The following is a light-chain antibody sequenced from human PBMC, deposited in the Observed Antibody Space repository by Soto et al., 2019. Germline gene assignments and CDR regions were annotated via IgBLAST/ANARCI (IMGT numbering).Light chain of an antibody. CDR2: EVN. V-gene: IGLV2-8*01. CDR1: SSDVGGYNY. Sequence: QSVLTQPPSASGSPGQSVAISCTGTSSDVGGYNYVSWYQQHPGKAPKLMIYEVNKRPSGVPDRFSGSKSGNTASLTVSGLQAEDEADCYCSSYAGSSNVFGTGTKVTLL. J-gene: IGLJ1*01. CDR3: SSYAGSSNV.